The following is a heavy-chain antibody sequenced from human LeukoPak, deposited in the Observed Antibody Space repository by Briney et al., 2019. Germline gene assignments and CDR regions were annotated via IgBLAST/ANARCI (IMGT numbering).Heavy chain of an antibody. V-gene: IGHV5-51*01. Sequence: GESLKISCKGSGYSFSSYWIGWVRQMPGKGLEWMGIIYPGNSDTRYSPSFQGQVTISADKSISTAYLQWSSLKATDTAMYYCARLHYFGSGNYYNVGDYWGQGTLVTVSS. CDR1: GYSFSSYW. D-gene: IGHD3-10*01. CDR2: IYPGNSDT. CDR3: ARLHYFGSGNYYNVGDY. J-gene: IGHJ4*02.